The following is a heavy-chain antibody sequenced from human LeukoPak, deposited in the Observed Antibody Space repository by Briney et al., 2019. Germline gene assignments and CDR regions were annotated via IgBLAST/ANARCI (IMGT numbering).Heavy chain of an antibody. V-gene: IGHV3-11*01. D-gene: IGHD7-27*01. CDR1: GFTFSDYY. CDR2: ISSSGSTI. J-gene: IGHJ6*02. CDR3: ATDDHWDYYYYGMDV. Sequence: KPGGSLRLSCAVSGFTFSDYYMSWIRQAPGKGLEWVSYISSSGSTIYYADSVKGRFTISRDNAKNSLYLQMNSLRAEDTAVYYCATDDHWDYYYYGMDVWGQGTTVTVSS.